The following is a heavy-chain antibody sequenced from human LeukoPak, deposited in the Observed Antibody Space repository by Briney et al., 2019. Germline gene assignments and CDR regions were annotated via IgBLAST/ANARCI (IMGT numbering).Heavy chain of an antibody. D-gene: IGHD6-6*01. CDR3: ARDPSSSSIGNNWFDP. J-gene: IGHJ5*02. V-gene: IGHV1-2*02. CDR1: GYTFTGYY. Sequence: ASVKVSCKASGYTFTGYYMHWVRQAPGQGLEWMGWINPNSGGTNYARKFQGRVTMTRDTSISTAYMELSRLRSGDTAVYYCARDPSSSSIGNNWFDPWGQGTLVTVSS. CDR2: INPNSGGT.